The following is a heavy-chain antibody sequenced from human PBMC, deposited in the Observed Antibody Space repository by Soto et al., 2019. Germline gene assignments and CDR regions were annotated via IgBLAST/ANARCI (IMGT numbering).Heavy chain of an antibody. CDR2: INAGNGNT. D-gene: IGHD5-12*01. CDR3: ARDQGYSGYDYYYYGMDV. J-gene: IGHJ6*02. CDR1: GYTFTSYA. V-gene: IGHV1-3*01. Sequence: ASVKVSCKASGYTFTSYAMHWVRQAPGQRLEWMGWINAGNGNTKYSQKFQGRVTITRDTSASTAYMELSSLRSEDTAVYYCARDQGYSGYDYYYYGMDVWGQGTTVTVSS.